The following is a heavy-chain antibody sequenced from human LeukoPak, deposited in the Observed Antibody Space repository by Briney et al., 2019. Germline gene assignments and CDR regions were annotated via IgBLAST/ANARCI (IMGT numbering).Heavy chain of an antibody. J-gene: IGHJ4*02. V-gene: IGHV4-30-4*08. CDR1: GGSISSGDYY. Sequence: SETLSLTCTVSGGSISSGDYYWSWIRQPPGKGLEWIGYIYYSGSTYYNPSLKSRVTVSVDTSKNQFSLKLSSVTAADTAVYYCARVRVVPAATVDYWGQGTLVTVSS. CDR2: IYYSGST. CDR3: ARVRVVPAATVDY. D-gene: IGHD2-2*01.